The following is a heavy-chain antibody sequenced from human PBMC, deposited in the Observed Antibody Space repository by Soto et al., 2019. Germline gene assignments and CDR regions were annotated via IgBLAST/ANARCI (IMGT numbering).Heavy chain of an antibody. V-gene: IGHV1-18*04. J-gene: IGHJ6*02. CDR1: GYTFTSYG. Sequence: ASVKVSCKASGYTFTSYGISWVRQAPGQGLEWMGWISAYNGKTNYAQKLQGRVTMTTDTSTSTAYMELRSLRSDDTAVYYCARDHPTSVWYYDFYWAYNGMDVWGQGTTVTVSS. D-gene: IGHD3-3*01. CDR3: ARDHPTSVWYYDFYWAYNGMDV. CDR2: ISAYNGKT.